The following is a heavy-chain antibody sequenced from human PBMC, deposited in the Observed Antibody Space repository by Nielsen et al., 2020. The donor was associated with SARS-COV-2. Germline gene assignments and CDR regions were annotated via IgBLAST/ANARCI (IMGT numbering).Heavy chain of an antibody. CDR3: ARNSGWYGKGYFDY. D-gene: IGHD6-19*01. CDR2: INSDGSST. V-gene: IGHV3-74*01. J-gene: IGHJ4*02. Sequence: VRQAPGKGLVWVSRINSDGSSTSYADSVKGRFTISRDNSKNTLYLQMNSLRAEDTAVYYCARNSGWYGKGYFDYWGQGTLVTVSS.